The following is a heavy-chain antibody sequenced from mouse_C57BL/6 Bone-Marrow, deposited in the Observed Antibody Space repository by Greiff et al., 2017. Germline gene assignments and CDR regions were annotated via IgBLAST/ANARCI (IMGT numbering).Heavy chain of an antibody. Sequence: QVQLQQSGAELVKPGASVKISCKASGYAFSSYWMNWVKQRPGKGLEWIGQIYPGDGDTNYNGKFKGKATLTADKSSSTAYMQLSSLTSEDSAVYFCARPSYLYYYAMDYWGQGTSVTVSS. J-gene: IGHJ4*01. CDR1: GYAFSSYW. CDR3: ARPSYLYYYAMDY. D-gene: IGHD5-5*01. V-gene: IGHV1-80*01. CDR2: IYPGDGDT.